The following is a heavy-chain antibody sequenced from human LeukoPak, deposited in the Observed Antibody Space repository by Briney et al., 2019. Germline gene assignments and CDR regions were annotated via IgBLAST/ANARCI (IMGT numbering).Heavy chain of an antibody. Sequence: SVTVSFKASGGTFSIYAISWVRQAPGQGLEWMGGIIPIFGTANYAQKFQGRVTITADKSTSTAYMELSSLRSEDTAVYYCARDSGGSYYTFDYWGQGTLVTVSS. D-gene: IGHD1-26*01. CDR1: GGTFSIYA. CDR3: ARDSGGSYYTFDY. V-gene: IGHV1-69*06. CDR2: IIPIFGTA. J-gene: IGHJ4*02.